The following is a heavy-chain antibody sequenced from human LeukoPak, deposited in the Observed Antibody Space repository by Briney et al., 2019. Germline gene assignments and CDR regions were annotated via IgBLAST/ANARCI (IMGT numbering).Heavy chain of an antibody. Sequence: ASVKVSCKASGYTFTSYYMHWVRQAPGQGLEWMGIINPSGGSTSYAQKFQGRVTMTREMSTSTVYMELSSLRSEDTAVYYCARGEMIRYYFDFWGEGTLVTVSS. D-gene: IGHD5-24*01. J-gene: IGHJ4*02. CDR2: INPSGGST. V-gene: IGHV1-46*01. CDR3: ARGEMIRYYFDF. CDR1: GYTFTSYY.